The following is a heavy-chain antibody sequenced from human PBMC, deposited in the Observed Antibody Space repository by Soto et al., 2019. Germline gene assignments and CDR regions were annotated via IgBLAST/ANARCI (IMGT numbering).Heavy chain of an antibody. CDR1: GFTFSSYS. J-gene: IGHJ3*01. V-gene: IGHV3-21*01. D-gene: IGHD4-17*01. CDR2: ISSSSSYI. CDR3: ARGLRQDAFDL. Sequence: EVQLVESGGGLVKPGGSLRLSCAASGFTFSSYSMNWVRQAPGKGLEWASSISSSSSYIYYADSVKGRFTISRDNAKNSLYLQMNSLRAEDTAVYYCARGLRQDAFDLWGQGTMVTVSS.